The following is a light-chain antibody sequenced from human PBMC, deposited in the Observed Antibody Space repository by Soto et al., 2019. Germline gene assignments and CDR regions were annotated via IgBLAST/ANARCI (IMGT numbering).Light chain of an antibody. CDR3: QQYGTSPT. Sequence: EIVLTQSPGILSLSPGERATLSCRASQSVRSDYLAWYQQSTGQGPRLLIYGASSRATGIPDRFGASGSGTDFTLTITRLEPEDFAVYYCQQYGTSPTFGQGTKVEMK. CDR2: GAS. V-gene: IGKV3-20*01. J-gene: IGKJ1*01. CDR1: QSVRSDY.